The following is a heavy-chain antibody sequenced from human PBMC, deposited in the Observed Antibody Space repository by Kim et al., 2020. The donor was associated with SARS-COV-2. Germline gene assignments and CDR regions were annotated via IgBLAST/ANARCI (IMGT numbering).Heavy chain of an antibody. J-gene: IGHJ3*01. D-gene: IGHD2-15*01. Sequence: GGSLRLSCATSGFTFSLYSMNWVRQSPGKGLEWVSHISGTGTSTKHADSVRGRFTISRDNAKNTLYLQMNGLRAEDTAVYYCVREHYWAVDFWGQGTKVT. CDR2: ISGTGTST. V-gene: IGHV3-48*04. CDR3: VREHYWAVDF. CDR1: GFTFSLYS.